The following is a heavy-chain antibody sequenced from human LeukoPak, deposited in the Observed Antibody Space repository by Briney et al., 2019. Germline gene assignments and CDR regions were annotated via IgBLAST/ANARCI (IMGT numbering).Heavy chain of an antibody. CDR3: ARGFYYDTGGFYPGGDY. J-gene: IGHJ4*02. CDR1: GYTFTSYY. CDR2: INPSSGST. Sequence: ASVKVSCKASGYTFTSYYMHWVRQAPGQGLEWMGIINPSSGSTIYAQKFQGKVTMTRDTSTNTVYVELSSLRSEDTAVYYCARGFYYDTGGFYPGGDYWGQGTLVTVSS. V-gene: IGHV1-46*01. D-gene: IGHD3-22*01.